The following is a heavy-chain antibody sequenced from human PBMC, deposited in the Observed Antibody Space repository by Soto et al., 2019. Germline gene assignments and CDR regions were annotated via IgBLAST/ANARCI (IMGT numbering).Heavy chain of an antibody. D-gene: IGHD3-22*01. Sequence: VGSLRLSCAASGFTFSSYSMNWVRQAPGKGLEWVSSISSSSSYIYYADSVKGRFTISRDNAKNSLYLQMNSLRAEDTAVYYCASLTYYYDSSGYYDGPNDAFDIWGQHTMVPVSS. V-gene: IGHV3-21*01. J-gene: IGHJ3*02. CDR2: ISSSSSYI. CDR3: ASLTYYYDSSGYYDGPNDAFDI. CDR1: GFTFSSYS.